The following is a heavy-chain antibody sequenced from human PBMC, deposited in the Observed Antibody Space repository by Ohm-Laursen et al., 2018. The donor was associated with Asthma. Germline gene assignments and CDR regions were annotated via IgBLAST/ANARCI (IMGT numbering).Heavy chain of an antibody. CDR3: ARIGPEWELPGREYSLHH. CDR2: ISGSAGST. V-gene: IGHV3-23*01. CDR1: GFTFSSYA. D-gene: IGHD1-26*01. J-gene: IGHJ1*01. Sequence: SLRLSCAASGFTFSSYAMSWVRQAPGKGLEWVSAISGSAGSTYYADSVKGRLTNSRDNSKNTLYLQMNSLRAEDTALYYCARIGPEWELPGREYSLHHWGQGTQVTVSS.